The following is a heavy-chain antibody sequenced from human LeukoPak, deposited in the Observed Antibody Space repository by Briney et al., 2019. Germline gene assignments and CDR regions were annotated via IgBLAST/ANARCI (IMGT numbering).Heavy chain of an antibody. D-gene: IGHD2-2*01. CDR3: TRGRCSSTSCFPDY. V-gene: IGHV3-74*01. Sequence: GGSLRLSCVASGVTFSSYWMHWVRQAPGKGLVWVSHINRDGSSTDYADSVKGRFTISGDNAKNTLYLQMNSLRVEDTAVYYCTRGRCSSTSCFPDYWGQGTLVTVSS. CDR1: GVTFSSYW. J-gene: IGHJ4*02. CDR2: INRDGSST.